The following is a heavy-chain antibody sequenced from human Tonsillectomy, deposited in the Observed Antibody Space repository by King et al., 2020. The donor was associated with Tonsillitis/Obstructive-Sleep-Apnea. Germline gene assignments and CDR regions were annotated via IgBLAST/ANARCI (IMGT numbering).Heavy chain of an antibody. CDR3: ARGPYWGGDCYNFYYYYYYMDV. Sequence: QLQESGPGLVKPSETLSLTCTVSGGSISNYYWSWIRQPPGKGLEWIGYIYDSGSTNYNPSLKSRVTISVDTSKKQFSLKLSSVTAPDTAVYYCARGPYWGGDCYNFYYYYYYMDVWGKGTTVTVSS. D-gene: IGHD2-21*01. CDR1: GGSISNYY. J-gene: IGHJ6*03. CDR2: IYDSGST. V-gene: IGHV4-59*01.